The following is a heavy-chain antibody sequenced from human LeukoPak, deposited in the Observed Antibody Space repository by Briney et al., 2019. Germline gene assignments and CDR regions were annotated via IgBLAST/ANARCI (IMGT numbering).Heavy chain of an antibody. J-gene: IGHJ5*02. Sequence: GGSLRLSCKGSGYSFTSYWIGWVRQMPGKGLEWMGIIYPGDSDTRYSPSFQGQVTISADKSISTAYLQWSSLKASDTAMYYYARRITMVRGAYPNWFDPWGQGTLVTVSS. CDR1: GYSFTSYW. CDR2: IYPGDSDT. D-gene: IGHD3-10*01. V-gene: IGHV5-51*01. CDR3: ARRITMVRGAYPNWFDP.